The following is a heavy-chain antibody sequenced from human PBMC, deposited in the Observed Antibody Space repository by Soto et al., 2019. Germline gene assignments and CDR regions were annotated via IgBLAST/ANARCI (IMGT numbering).Heavy chain of an antibody. CDR1: GFTFTSSA. D-gene: IGHD3-3*01. Sequence: SVKVSCKASGFTFTSSAVQWVRQARGQRLEWIGWIVVGSGNTNYAQKFQERVTITRDMSTSTAYMELSSLRSEDTAVYYCAAEDYDFWSGYLEYFDYWGQGTLVTVSS. J-gene: IGHJ4*02. CDR3: AAEDYDFWSGYLEYFDY. V-gene: IGHV1-58*01. CDR2: IVVGSGNT.